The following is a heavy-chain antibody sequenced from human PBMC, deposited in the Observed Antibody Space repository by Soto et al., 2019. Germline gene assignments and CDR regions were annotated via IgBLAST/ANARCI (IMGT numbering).Heavy chain of an antibody. D-gene: IGHD4-4*01. CDR2: IIPIFGTA. Sequence: QVQLVQSGAEVKKPGSSVKVSCKASGGTFSSYAISWVRQAPGQGLEWMGGIIPIFGTANYAQKFQGRVTXXAXEXXSTAYMELSSLRSEDTAVYYCARLTVTKIHVGVDPWGQGTLVTVSS. CDR1: GGTFSSYA. V-gene: IGHV1-69*12. J-gene: IGHJ5*02. CDR3: ARLTVTKIHVGVDP.